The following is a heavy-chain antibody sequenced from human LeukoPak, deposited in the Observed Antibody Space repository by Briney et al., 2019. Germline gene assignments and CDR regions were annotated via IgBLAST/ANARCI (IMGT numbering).Heavy chain of an antibody. D-gene: IGHD3-9*01. CDR2: ISSSSSTI. J-gene: IGHJ6*03. Sequence: PGGSLRLSCAASGFTFSSYSMNWVRQAPGKGLEWVSYISSSSSTIYYADSVKGRFTISRDNAKNSLYLQMNSLRAEDTAVYYCARGGTYYDILTGFHYCYYMDVWGKGTTVTVSS. V-gene: IGHV3-48*04. CDR1: GFTFSSYS. CDR3: ARGGTYYDILTGFHYCYYMDV.